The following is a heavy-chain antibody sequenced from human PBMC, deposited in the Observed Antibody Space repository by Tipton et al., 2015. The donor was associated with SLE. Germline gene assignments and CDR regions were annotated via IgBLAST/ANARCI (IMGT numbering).Heavy chain of an antibody. CDR2: ISSGGSTI. V-gene: IGHV3-11*01. D-gene: IGHD6-19*01. CDR3: ARMYSSGFYYYGMDV. J-gene: IGHJ6*02. Sequence: SLRLSCAASGFTFSDYYMSWIRQAPGKGLEWVSYISSGGSTIYYADSVKGRFTISRDNAKNSLYLQMNSLRAEDTAVYYCARMYSSGFYYYGMDVWGQGTTVTVSS. CDR1: GFTFSDYY.